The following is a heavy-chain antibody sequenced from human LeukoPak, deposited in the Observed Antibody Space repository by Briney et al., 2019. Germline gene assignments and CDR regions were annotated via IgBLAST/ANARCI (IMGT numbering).Heavy chain of an antibody. J-gene: IGHJ4*02. Sequence: SETLSLTCAVYGGSFSGYYWSWIRQPPGKGLEWIGEINHSGSTNYNPSLKSRVTISVDTSKNQFSLKLSSVTAADTAVYYCARQGLVAATPLDYWGQGTLVTVSS. V-gene: IGHV4-34*01. CDR3: ARQGLVAATPLDY. D-gene: IGHD2-15*01. CDR2: INHSGST. CDR1: GGSFSGYY.